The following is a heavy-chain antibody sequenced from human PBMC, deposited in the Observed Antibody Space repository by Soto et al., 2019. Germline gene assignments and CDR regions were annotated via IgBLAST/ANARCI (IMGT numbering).Heavy chain of an antibody. J-gene: IGHJ5*02. CDR2: IYYSGST. Sequence: SETLSLTCTVSGGSISSGDYYWSWIRQHPGKGQEWIGYIYYSGSTYYNPSLKSRVTISVDTSKNQFSLKLSSVTAADTAVYYCARWWSGSRQGFDPWGQGTLVTVSS. CDR1: GGSISSGDYY. V-gene: IGHV4-31*03. CDR3: ARWWSGSRQGFDP. D-gene: IGHD3-3*01.